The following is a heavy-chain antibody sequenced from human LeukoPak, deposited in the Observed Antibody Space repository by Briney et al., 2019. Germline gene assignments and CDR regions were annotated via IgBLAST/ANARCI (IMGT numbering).Heavy chain of an antibody. J-gene: IGHJ4*02. CDR3: ARDQLHSLDY. D-gene: IGHD2-15*01. CDR2: IYSGGST. Sequence: ETLSLTCAVYGGSFSGYYWSWVRQAPGKGLEWVSVIYSGGSTYYADSVKGRFTISRDNSKNTLYLQMNSLRAEDTAVYYCARDQLHSLDYWGQGTLVTVSS. V-gene: IGHV3-66*01. CDR1: GGSFSGYY.